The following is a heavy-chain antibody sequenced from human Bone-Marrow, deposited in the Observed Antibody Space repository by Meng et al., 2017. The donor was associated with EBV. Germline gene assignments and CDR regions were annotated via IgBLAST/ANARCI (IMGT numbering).Heavy chain of an antibody. CDR3: AAGFRELVRSRDY. J-gene: IGHJ4*02. D-gene: IGHD3-10*01. V-gene: IGHV4-34*01. CDR2: INHSGSN. CDR1: GGSFSGYY. Sequence: VQLQQWGAGLLKPSETLSLTCAVYGGSFSGYYWSWIRQPPGKGLEWIGEINHSGSNNYNPSLESRVTISVDKSKNQFSLKLSSVTAADTAVYYCAAGFRELVRSRDYWGQGTLVTVSS.